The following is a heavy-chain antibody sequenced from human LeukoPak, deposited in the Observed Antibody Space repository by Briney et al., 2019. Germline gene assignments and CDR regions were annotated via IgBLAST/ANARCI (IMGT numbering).Heavy chain of an antibody. CDR1: GFTFDDYG. CDR3: AGGITMARAATYYYYMDV. CDR2: INWNVGST. Sequence: PGGSLRLSCAASGFTFDDYGMSWVRQAPGKGLEWVSGINWNVGSTGYADSVKGRFTISRDNAKNSLYLQMNSLRAEDTALYYCAGGITMARAATYYYYMDVWGKGTTVTVSS. J-gene: IGHJ6*03. D-gene: IGHD3-10*01. V-gene: IGHV3-20*04.